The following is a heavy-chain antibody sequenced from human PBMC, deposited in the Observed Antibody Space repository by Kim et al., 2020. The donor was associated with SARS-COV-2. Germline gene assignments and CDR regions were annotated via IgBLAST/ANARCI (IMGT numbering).Heavy chain of an antibody. Sequence: YTSSLKSRVTISVDTSKNQFSLKLSSVTAADTAVYYCARETTVVTRAFDIWGQGTMVTVSS. J-gene: IGHJ3*02. D-gene: IGHD4-17*01. CDR3: ARETTVVTRAFDI. V-gene: IGHV4-31*02.